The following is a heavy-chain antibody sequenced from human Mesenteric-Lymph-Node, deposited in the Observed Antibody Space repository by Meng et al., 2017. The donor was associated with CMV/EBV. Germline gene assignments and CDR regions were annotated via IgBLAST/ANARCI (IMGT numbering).Heavy chain of an antibody. V-gene: IGHV3-30*02. CDR3: AKGMEYLYYYYGMDV. J-gene: IGHJ6*02. D-gene: IGHD2-2*01. CDR2: IRYDGSNK. Sequence: GESLKISCAASGFTFSSYGMHWVRQAPGKGLEWVAFIRYDGSNKYYADSVKGRFTISRDNSKNTLYLQMNSLRAEDTAVYYCAKGMEYLYYYYGMDVWGQGTTVTVSS. CDR1: GFTFSSYG.